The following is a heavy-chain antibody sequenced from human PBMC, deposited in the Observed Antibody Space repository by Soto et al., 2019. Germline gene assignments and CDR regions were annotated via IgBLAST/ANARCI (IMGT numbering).Heavy chain of an antibody. CDR2: ISYDGENQ. CDR1: GCSFSHYA. CDR3: PSPHTGGSTSFDA. D-gene: IGHD2-8*02. Sequence: PGGSLRLSCAASGCSFSHYAMHWVRHAPGKGLEWVALISYDGENQYFTDSVRVRFTISRDNSKTAVYLEMNDLRLDDPATYYCPSPHTGGSTSFDAGGQGTL. V-gene: IGHV3-30*04. J-gene: IGHJ4*03.